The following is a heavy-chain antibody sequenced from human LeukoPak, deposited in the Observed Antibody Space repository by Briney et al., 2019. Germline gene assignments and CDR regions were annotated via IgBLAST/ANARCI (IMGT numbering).Heavy chain of an antibody. J-gene: IGHJ4*02. CDR3: AREGFCGGDCYLFDY. CDR2: ISGSGGST. Sequence: GGPLRLSCAASGFTFSSYAMSWVRQAPGKGLELVSAISGSGGSTYYADSVKGRFTISRDNSKNTLFLQMDTLRVDDTAVYYCAREGFCGGDCYLFDYWGQGTLVTVSS. D-gene: IGHD2-21*02. CDR1: GFTFSSYA. V-gene: IGHV3-23*01.